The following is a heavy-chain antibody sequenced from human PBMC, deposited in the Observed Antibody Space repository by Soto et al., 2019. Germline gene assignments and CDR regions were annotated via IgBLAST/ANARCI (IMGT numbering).Heavy chain of an antibody. J-gene: IGHJ4*02. CDR2: XXDRAFSYAT. D-gene: IGHD3-10*01. CDR1: GFVFKDSS. Sequence: EVLLVESGGGLVQPGGSLKLSCAASGFVFKDSSIHWVRQASGKGLXWVGRXXDRAFSYATAYAASVKGRFTISRXXSTNTAYLQMNSLKTEDTAIYYCTRLISAAQDYWGQGTLVTVSS. CDR3: TRLISAAQDY. V-gene: IGHV3-73*01.